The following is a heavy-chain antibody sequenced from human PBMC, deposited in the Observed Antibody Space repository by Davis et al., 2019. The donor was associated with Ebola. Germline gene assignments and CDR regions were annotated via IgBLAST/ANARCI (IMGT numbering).Heavy chain of an antibody. CDR3: AHAFSSSLSPGYYYYMDV. Sequence: SGPTLVKPTQTLTLTCTFSGFSLSTSGVGVGWIRQPPGKALEWLALIYWNDDKRYSPSLKSRLTITKDTSKNQVVLTMTNMDPVDTATYYCAHAFSSSLSPGYYYYMDVWGKGTTVTVSS. CDR1: GFSLSTSGVG. V-gene: IGHV2-5*01. J-gene: IGHJ6*03. CDR2: IYWNDDK. D-gene: IGHD6-13*01.